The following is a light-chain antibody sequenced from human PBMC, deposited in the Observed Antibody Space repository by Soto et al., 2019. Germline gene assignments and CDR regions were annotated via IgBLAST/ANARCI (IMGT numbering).Light chain of an antibody. J-gene: IGLJ1*01. V-gene: IGLV1-40*01. CDR3: QSYDSSLSGYV. Sequence: QSVLTQLPSVSGAPGQRVTISCTGSSSNIGAGYDVHWYQQLPGTAPKLLIYGNSHRPSGVPARFSGSKSGTSASLAITGLQAEDEADYYCQSYDSSLSGYVFGTGTKVTVL. CDR2: GNS. CDR1: SSNIGAGYD.